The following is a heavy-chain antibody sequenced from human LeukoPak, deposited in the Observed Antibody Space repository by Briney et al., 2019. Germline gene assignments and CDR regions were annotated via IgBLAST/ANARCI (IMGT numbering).Heavy chain of an antibody. CDR1: GGSISSYY. D-gene: IGHD3-9*01. CDR3: ARELAARYFDWYLDY. J-gene: IGHJ4*02. CDR2: IYYSGST. Sequence: PSETLSLTCTVSGGSISSYYWSWIRQPPGKGLEWIGYIYYSGSTYYNPSLKSRVTISVDTSKNQFSLKLSSVTAADTAVYYCARELAARYFDWYLDYWGQGTLVTVSS. V-gene: IGHV4-59*12.